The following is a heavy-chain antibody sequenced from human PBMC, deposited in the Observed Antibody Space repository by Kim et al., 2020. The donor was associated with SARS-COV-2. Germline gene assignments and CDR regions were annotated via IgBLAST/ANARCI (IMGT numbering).Heavy chain of an antibody. Sequence: TPSIQSRVPISVDTSKNQFSLKLSSVTAADTAVYYCARLIAVAGVDAFDIWGQGTMVTVSS. CDR3: ARLIAVAGVDAFDI. V-gene: IGHV4-39*01. J-gene: IGHJ3*02. D-gene: IGHD6-13*01.